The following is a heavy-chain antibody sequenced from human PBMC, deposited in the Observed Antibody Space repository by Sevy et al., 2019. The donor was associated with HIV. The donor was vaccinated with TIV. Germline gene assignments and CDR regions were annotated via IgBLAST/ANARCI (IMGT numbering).Heavy chain of an antibody. Sequence: GGSLRLSCTASGFILSRYGMHWVRQAPGKGLEWVAGICYDGSNKYYADSVKGRFTISRDNSKNTLTLQTNSLRAEDTAVYYCARESSSDWYLDYWGQGTLVTVSS. D-gene: IGHD2-2*01. CDR2: ICYDGSNK. J-gene: IGHJ4*02. CDR3: ARESSSDWYLDY. V-gene: IGHV3-33*01. CDR1: GFILSRYG.